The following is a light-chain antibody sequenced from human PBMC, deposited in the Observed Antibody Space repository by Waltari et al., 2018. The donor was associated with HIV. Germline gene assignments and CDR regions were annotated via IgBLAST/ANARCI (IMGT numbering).Light chain of an antibody. Sequence: QSVLTQSPSASGTPGQRVTISCSGSSSNIGSNAVDWYQHLPGTAPKLLIHTNNQRPSGIPDRLSGSKAGTSASLAISGLQSEDESDYYCAAWDDSLNGYVFGSGTKVTVL. J-gene: IGLJ1*01. CDR3: AAWDDSLNGYV. CDR2: TNN. CDR1: SSNIGSNA. V-gene: IGLV1-44*01.